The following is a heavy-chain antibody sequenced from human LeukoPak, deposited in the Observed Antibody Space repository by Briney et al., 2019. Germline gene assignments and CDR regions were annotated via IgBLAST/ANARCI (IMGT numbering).Heavy chain of an antibody. J-gene: IGHJ4*02. V-gene: IGHV4-39*07. D-gene: IGHD3-22*01. CDR2: IYYSGRT. Sequence: SETLSLTCTVSGGSISSSSYYWGWIRQPPGKELEWIGSIYYSGRTYYNPSLKSRVTISVDTSKNQFSLKLSSVTAADTAVYYCASYDSSGSYPFDYWGQGTLVTVSS. CDR3: ASYDSSGSYPFDY. CDR1: GGSISSSSYY.